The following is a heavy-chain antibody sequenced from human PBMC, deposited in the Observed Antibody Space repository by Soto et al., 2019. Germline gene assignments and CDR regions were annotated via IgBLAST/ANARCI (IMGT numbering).Heavy chain of an antibody. CDR1: GGSISSGGYY. CDR2: IYYSGST. Sequence: SETLSLTCTVSGGSISSGGYYWSWIRQHPGKGLEWIGYIYYSGSTYYNPSLKSRVTISVDTSKNQFSLKLSSVTAADTAVYYCARDLFEGNYDSSGYSFGYSGQEPWSPSP. J-gene: IGHJ4*01. D-gene: IGHD3-22*01. CDR3: ARDLFEGNYDSSGYSFGY. V-gene: IGHV4-31*03.